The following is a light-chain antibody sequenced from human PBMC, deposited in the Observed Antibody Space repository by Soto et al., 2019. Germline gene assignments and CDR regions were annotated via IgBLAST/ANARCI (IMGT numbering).Light chain of an antibody. V-gene: IGKV3-15*01. J-gene: IGKJ1*01. CDR1: QTIYSN. CDR3: QQYQNLWT. CDR2: RAS. Sequence: IQMTQSPSTLSVSPGERATLSCRASQTIYSNVAWYQQRPGQAPRLLIYRASARATGIPARFSGSGPGTEFTLTIGSLQSEDSAVYYCQQYQNLWTFGQRTKV.